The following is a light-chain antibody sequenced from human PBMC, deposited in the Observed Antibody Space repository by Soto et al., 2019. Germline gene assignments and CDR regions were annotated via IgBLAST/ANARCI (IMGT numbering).Light chain of an antibody. CDR1: SSDVGYYNY. J-gene: IGLJ2*01. CDR3: SSFRSGGTRVL. Sequence: QSALTQPASVSGSPGQSITISCTGTSSDVGYYNYVSWYQQHPGNAPKLIIYEVSNRPAGVSNRFSGSKSGNTASLTISGLQVEDEADYYCSSFRSGGTRVLFGGGTKLTVL. V-gene: IGLV2-14*01. CDR2: EVS.